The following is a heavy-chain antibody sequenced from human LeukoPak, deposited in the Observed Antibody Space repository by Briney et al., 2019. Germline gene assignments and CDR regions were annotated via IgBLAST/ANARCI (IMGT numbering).Heavy chain of an antibody. CDR3: ARRGYSGYTPLDD. J-gene: IGHJ4*02. Sequence: GESLKISCQGSGFSFSNNWVGWVRQMPGKGLEWMGIVHPADSQTKYSSSFQGQVTISADRSINSVYLHWSSLRASDTAIYYCARRGYSGYTPLDDWGQGTLVTVSS. V-gene: IGHV5-51*01. D-gene: IGHD5-12*01. CDR2: VHPADSQT. CDR1: GFSFSNNW.